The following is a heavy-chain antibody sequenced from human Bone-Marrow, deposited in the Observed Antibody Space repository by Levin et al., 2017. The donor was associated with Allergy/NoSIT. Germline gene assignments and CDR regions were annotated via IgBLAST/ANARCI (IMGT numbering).Heavy chain of an antibody. CDR1: GYTFTSYD. CDR3: ARPKGSSSEQWLVPFDY. CDR2: MNPNSGNT. D-gene: IGHD6-19*01. J-gene: IGHJ4*02. Sequence: GESLKISCKASGYTFTSYDINWVRQATGQGLEWMGWMNPNSGNTGYAQKFQGRVTMTRNTSISTAYMELSSLRSEDTAVYYCARPKGSSSEQWLVPFDYWGQGTLVTVSS. V-gene: IGHV1-8*01.